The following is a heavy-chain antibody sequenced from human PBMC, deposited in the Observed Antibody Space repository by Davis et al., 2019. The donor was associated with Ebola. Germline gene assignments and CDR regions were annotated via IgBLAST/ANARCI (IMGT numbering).Heavy chain of an antibody. CDR1: GFTFSGYT. D-gene: IGHD3-22*01. CDR3: AKDQYDGRDPTGPTDN. J-gene: IGHJ4*02. CDR2: IDSKFGI. Sequence: PGGSLSLSCVVSGFTFSGYTMIWVRQAPGKGLEWVSSIDSKFGIFYTDSVKGRFTISRDNAKNSLFLQMDSLRADDTAVYYCAKDQYDGRDPTGPTDNWGQGTRVTVSS. V-gene: IGHV3-69-1*01.